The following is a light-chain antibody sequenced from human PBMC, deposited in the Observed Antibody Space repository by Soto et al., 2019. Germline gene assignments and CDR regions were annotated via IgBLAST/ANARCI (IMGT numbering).Light chain of an antibody. CDR1: QSISTS. V-gene: IGKV3-11*01. J-gene: IGKJ1*01. Sequence: EIVLTQSPATLSLSPGERATLSCRASQSISTSLTWYQQKPGQAPRLLIYGASTRATGIPARFSGSGSGTDFTLTISSLEPEDFAVYYCQQHGNWPTFGQGTKVEIK. CDR2: GAS. CDR3: QQHGNWPT.